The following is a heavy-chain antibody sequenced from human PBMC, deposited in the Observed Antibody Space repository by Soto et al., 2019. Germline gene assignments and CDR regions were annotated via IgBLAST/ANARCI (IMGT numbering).Heavy chain of an antibody. CDR3: AKDRMIVDPLGVDI. D-gene: IGHD3-22*01. CDR1: GVTFRNYG. CDR2: ISNTGAVT. Sequence: EVLLLESGGGVVQPGGSLRLSCAVSGVTFRNYGMSWVRQAPGKGLEWVSSISNTGAVTYYADSVTGRFTISRDNSKNARNLQMNSLRADDTAVYYCAKDRMIVDPLGVDIWGQGTLVTVSS. J-gene: IGHJ3*02. V-gene: IGHV3-23*01.